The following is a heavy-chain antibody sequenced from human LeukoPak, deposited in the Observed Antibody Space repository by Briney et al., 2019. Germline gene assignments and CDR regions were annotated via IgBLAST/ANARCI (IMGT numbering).Heavy chain of an antibody. J-gene: IGHJ4*02. CDR2: IRSKANSYAT. V-gene: IGHV3-73*01. CDR1: GFTFSGSA. Sequence: GGSLRLSCAASGFTFSGSAVHWVRQASGKGLEWVGRIRSKANSYATEHAASVQGRFTISRDDSKNTAYLQMTGLKTEDTAVYYCIGHPEHWDYWGQGTLVTVSS. D-gene: IGHD1/OR15-1a*01. CDR3: IGHPEHWDY.